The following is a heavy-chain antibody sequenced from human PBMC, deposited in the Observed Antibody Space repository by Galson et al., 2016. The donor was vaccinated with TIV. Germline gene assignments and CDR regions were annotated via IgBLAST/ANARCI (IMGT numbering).Heavy chain of an antibody. CDR1: GFDFSYYA. V-gene: IGHV3-30*18. D-gene: IGHD2-15*01. J-gene: IGHJ4*02. CDR2: TAFDGSDK. Sequence: SLRLSCAATGFDFSYYATHWVRQAPGKGLEWVAVTAFDGSDKFYADSVQGRFTISRDNSKSTLYLEMNSLRLDDTAVYYCAKISQDDSADFWGQGTLVTVSS. CDR3: AKISQDDSADF.